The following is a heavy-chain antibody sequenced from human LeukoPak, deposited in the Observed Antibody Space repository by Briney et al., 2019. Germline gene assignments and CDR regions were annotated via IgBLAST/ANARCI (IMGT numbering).Heavy chain of an antibody. CDR1: GFTFSNAW. V-gene: IGHV3-15*01. D-gene: IGHD6-13*01. J-gene: IGHJ4*02. Sequence: GGSLRLSCAASGFTFSNAWMSWVRQAPGKGLEWVGRIKSKPDGGTTDYAAPVKGRFTISRDDSKNTLYLQMNSLKTDDTAVYYCLGAAGDYWGQGTLVTVSS. CDR3: LGAAGDY. CDR2: IKSKPDGGTT.